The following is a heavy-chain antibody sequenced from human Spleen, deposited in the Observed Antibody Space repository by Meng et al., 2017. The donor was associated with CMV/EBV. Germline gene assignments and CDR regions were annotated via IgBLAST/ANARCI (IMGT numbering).Heavy chain of an antibody. CDR2: IYPNSGGT. CDR1: GYTFTGNY. D-gene: IGHD2-21*02. J-gene: IGHJ3*02. V-gene: IGHV1-2*02. Sequence: ASVKVSCKASGYTFTGNYIHWVRQAPGQGLEWIGWIYPNSGGTNYAERFQGRITMTRDTSISTAYMELSSLRSDDTAVYYCVRDCGGNCYDAFDIWGQGTMVTVS. CDR3: VRDCGGNCYDAFDI.